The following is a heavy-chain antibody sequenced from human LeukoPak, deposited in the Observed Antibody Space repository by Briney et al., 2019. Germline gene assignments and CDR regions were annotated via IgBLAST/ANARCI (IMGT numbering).Heavy chain of an antibody. D-gene: IGHD2-8*02. CDR2: IYHSGST. CDR3: VTQGIVTGSFDY. CDR1: GVSISSYY. J-gene: IGHJ4*02. Sequence: SETLSLTCTVSGVSISSYYWSWIRQPPGKGLEWIGNIYHSGSTNYNASLKSRVTISVDTSKNQFSLKLSSVTAADTAVYYCVTQGIVTGSFDYWGQGTLVTVSS. V-gene: IGHV4-59*01.